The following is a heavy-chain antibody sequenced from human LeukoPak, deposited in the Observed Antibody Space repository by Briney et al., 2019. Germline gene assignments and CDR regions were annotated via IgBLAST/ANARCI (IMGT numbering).Heavy chain of an antibody. D-gene: IGHD4-17*01. J-gene: IGHJ4*02. CDR2: IRQDGSQK. CDR3: ARESGSVTSEVDFDY. CDR1: GFTFSSYW. V-gene: IGHV3-7*01. Sequence: GGSLRLSCAASGFTFSSYWMSWVRQARGKWLEWVATIRQDGSQKYYVDSVKGRFTISRDNAKNSLYLQMNSLRAEDTAVYYCARESGSVTSEVDFDYWGQGTLVTVSS.